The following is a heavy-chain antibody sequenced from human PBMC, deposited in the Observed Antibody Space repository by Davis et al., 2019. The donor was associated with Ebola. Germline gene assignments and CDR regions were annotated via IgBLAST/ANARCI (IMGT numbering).Heavy chain of an antibody. V-gene: IGHV3-11*01. CDR3: ARGVARTDFDY. Sequence: GESLKISCAASGFTFNYYAMSWIRQAPGKGLEWVSYISSSGSTIYYADSVKGRFTISRDNTKNTLYLQMNSLRGADTAVYYCARGVARTDFDYWGQGTLVTVSS. CDR2: ISSSGSTI. J-gene: IGHJ4*02. D-gene: IGHD5-12*01. CDR1: GFTFNYYA.